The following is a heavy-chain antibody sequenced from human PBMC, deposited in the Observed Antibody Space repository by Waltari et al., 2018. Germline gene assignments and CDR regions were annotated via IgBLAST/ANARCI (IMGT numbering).Heavy chain of an antibody. D-gene: IGHD2-21*01. V-gene: IGHV4-34*01. Sequence: QVQLQQWGAGLLKPSETLSLTCAVYGGSVSGYYWSWIRQPPGKGLEWIGEINHSGSTNYNPSLKSRVTISVDTSKNQFSLKLSSVTAADTAVYYCARGGGGDCYRGYWGQGTLVTVSS. CDR2: INHSGST. CDR1: GGSVSGYY. CDR3: ARGGGGDCYRGY. J-gene: IGHJ4*02.